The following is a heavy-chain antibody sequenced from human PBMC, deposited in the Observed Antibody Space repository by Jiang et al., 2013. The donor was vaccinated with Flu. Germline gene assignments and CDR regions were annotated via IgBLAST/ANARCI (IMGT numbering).Heavy chain of an antibody. J-gene: IGHJ4*02. Sequence: GAEVKKPGSSVKVSCKASGGTFSSYAISWVRQAPGQGLEWMGRIIPILGIANYAQKFQGRVTITADKSTSTAYMELSSLRSEDTAVYYCAVNPGRYDYGDYYFDYWGQGTLVTVSS. CDR1: GGTFSSYA. D-gene: IGHD4-17*01. V-gene: IGHV1-69*04. CDR2: IIPILGIA. CDR3: AVNPGRYDYGDYYFDY.